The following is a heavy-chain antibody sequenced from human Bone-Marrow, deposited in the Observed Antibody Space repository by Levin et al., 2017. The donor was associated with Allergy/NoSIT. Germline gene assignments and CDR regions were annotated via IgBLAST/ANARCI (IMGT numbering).Heavy chain of an antibody. CDR3: AKDAPVDW. CDR2: ISDSGNT. V-gene: IGHV3-23*01. Sequence: GGSLRLSCAASGFTFSNYAMAWVRQAPGKGLEWVSSISDSGNTYHADSVKGRFTISRDNSKNTMYLQMNSLRAEDTAVYYCAKDAPVDWCGQGALVTVSS. J-gene: IGHJ4*02. CDR1: GFTFSNYA.